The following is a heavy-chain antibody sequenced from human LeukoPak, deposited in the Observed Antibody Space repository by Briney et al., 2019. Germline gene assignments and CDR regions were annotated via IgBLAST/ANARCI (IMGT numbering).Heavy chain of an antibody. CDR3: ARGIQLWTHLTT. CDR1: GFTFSSYA. Sequence: GRSLRLSCAASGFTFSSYAMHWVRQAPGKGLEWVAVISYDGSNKYYADSVKGRFTISRDNSKNTLYLQTNSLRAEDTAVYYCARGIQLWTHLTTWGQGTLVTVSS. CDR2: ISYDGSNK. J-gene: IGHJ5*02. D-gene: IGHD5-18*01. V-gene: IGHV3-30*04.